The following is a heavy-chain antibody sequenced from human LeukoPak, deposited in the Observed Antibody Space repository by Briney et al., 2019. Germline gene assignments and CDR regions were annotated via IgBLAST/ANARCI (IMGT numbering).Heavy chain of an antibody. J-gene: IGHJ5*02. D-gene: IGHD3-3*01. Sequence: PGGSLRLSCAASGFTFSSYSMNWVRQAPGKGLEWVSSISSSSSYIYYADSVKGRFAISRDNAKNSLYLQMNSLRAEDTAVYYCARGGVDDVLSGYLHNWFDPWGQGTLVTVSS. CDR3: ARGGVDDVLSGYLHNWFDP. CDR1: GFTFSSYS. V-gene: IGHV3-21*01. CDR2: ISSSSSYI.